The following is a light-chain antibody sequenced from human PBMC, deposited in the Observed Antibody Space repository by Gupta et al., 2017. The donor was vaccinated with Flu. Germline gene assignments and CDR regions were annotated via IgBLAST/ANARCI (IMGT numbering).Light chain of an antibody. Sequence: QSVLTQPPSVSGAPGPRVTISCTGSSSNIGAVYDVHWYQQGPGTAPKLLIYGNKNRPSGVPDRFSGSKAGASASLVITRRQAEDEANYYGQSYDSSLSGSMVFGGGTKLTVL. CDR2: GNK. CDR3: QSYDSSLSGSMV. J-gene: IGLJ3*02. V-gene: IGLV1-40*01. CDR1: SSNIGAVYD.